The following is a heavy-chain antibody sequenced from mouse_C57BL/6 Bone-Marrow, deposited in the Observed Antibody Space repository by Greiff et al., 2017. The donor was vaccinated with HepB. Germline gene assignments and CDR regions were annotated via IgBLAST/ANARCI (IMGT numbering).Heavy chain of an antibody. J-gene: IGHJ1*03. V-gene: IGHV3-6*01. Sequence: EVQLQESGPGLVKPSQSLSLTCSVTGYSITSGYYWNWIRQFPGNKLEWMGYISYDGSNNYNPSLKNRISITRDTSKNQFFLKLNSVTTEDTATYYCARGDYDCYWYFDVWGTGTTVTVSS. CDR1: GYSITSGYY. D-gene: IGHD2-4*01. CDR2: ISYDGSN. CDR3: ARGDYDCYWYFDV.